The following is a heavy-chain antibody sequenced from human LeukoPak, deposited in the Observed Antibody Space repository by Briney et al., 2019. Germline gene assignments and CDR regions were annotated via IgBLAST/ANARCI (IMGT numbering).Heavy chain of an antibody. V-gene: IGHV1-69*13. CDR1: GGTFSSYA. D-gene: IGHD6-19*01. CDR2: IIPIFGTA. CDR3: ARVRAVAGTGYYFDY. J-gene: IGHJ4*02. Sequence: VASVKVSFKASGGTFSSYAISWVRQAPGQGLEWMGGIIPIFGTANYAQKFQGRVTITADESTSTAYMELSSLRSEDTAVYYCARVRAVAGTGYYFDYWGQGTLVTVSS.